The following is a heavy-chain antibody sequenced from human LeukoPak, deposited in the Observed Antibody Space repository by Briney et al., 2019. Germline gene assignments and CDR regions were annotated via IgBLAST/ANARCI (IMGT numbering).Heavy chain of an antibody. Sequence: GGSLRLSCAASGFTFSNFWMSWVRQAPGKGLEWVANIKPDGSEKNYVDSVKGRFTISRDNAEKSLYLQMNSLRAEDTAVYFCARGRGTDYWGQGTLVTVSS. CDR2: IKPDGSEK. V-gene: IGHV3-7*03. D-gene: IGHD5-12*01. CDR3: ARGRGTDY. J-gene: IGHJ4*02. CDR1: GFTFSNFW.